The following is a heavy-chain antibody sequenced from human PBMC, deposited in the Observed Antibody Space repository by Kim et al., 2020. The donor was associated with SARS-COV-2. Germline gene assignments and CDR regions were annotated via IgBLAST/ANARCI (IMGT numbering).Heavy chain of an antibody. J-gene: IGHJ2*01. Sequence: GGSLRLSCAASGFDFSTSYMHWVRQATGKGLEWVSGIGSAGGALTSADSVSRLFIITRNNANNTLHLQMNVRTAENTADYCSAEVTEYDL. V-gene: IGHV3-74*03. CDR2: IGSAGGAL. CDR3: AEVTEYDL. D-gene: IGHD4-4*01. CDR1: GFDFSTSY.